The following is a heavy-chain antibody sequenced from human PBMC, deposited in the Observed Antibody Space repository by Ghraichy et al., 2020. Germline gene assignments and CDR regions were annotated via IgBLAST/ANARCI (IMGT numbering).Heavy chain of an antibody. J-gene: IGHJ4*02. CDR1: GFTFSSYS. CDR3: ARDGAYCGGDCPTGPDY. D-gene: IGHD2-21*02. V-gene: IGHV3-48*02. CDR2: ISSCSSTI. Sequence: GGALRLSCAASGFTFSSYSMNWVRQAPGKGLEWVSYISSCSSTIYYADSVKGRFTISRDNAKNSLYLQMNSLRDEDTAVYYCARDGAYCGGDCPTGPDYWGQGTLVTVSS.